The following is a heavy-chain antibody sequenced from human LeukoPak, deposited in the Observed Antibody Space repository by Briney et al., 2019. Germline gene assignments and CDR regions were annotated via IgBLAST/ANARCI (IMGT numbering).Heavy chain of an antibody. CDR1: GYTFTSYY. Sequence: AASVKVSCKASGYTFTSYYMHWVRQAPGQGLEWMGIINPSGGSTSYAQKFQGRVTMTRDMSTSTVYMELSSLRSEDTAVYYCARPLHRELLRAAFDIWGQGTMVTVSS. V-gene: IGHV1-46*01. J-gene: IGHJ3*02. CDR2: INPSGGST. CDR3: ARPLHRELLRAAFDI. D-gene: IGHD1-26*01.